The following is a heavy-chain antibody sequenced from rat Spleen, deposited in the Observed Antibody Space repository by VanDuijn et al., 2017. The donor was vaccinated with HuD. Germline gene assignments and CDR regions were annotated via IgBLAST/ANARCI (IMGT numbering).Heavy chain of an antibody. Sequence: EVQLVESGGGLVQPGRSLKLSCEVSGFTFSDYYMAWVRQAPTTGLEWVATISYGDSSGHSGTYYRDSVRGRFTISRDDAKSTLSLQMDSLRSEDTATYYCARRHYGYTDYFDYWGQGVMVTVSS. J-gene: IGHJ2*01. D-gene: IGHD1-9*01. CDR1: GFTFSDYY. CDR3: ARRHYGYTDYFDY. V-gene: IGHV5-7*01. CDR2: ISYGDSSGHSGT.